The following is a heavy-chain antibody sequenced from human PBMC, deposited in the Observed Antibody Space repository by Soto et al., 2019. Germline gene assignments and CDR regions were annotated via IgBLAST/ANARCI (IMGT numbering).Heavy chain of an antibody. V-gene: IGHV3-72*01. CDR1: GFTLSNYY. J-gene: IGHJ4*02. Sequence: EVQLVESGGGLVQPGGSLRLSCAVSGFTLSNYYMDWVRQAPGKGLEWVGRTRNKASGYSTEYAASVKGRFTISRDESKNSLFLQMNSLKTEDKAVYYCARSGSDYFDYWGQGTLVTVSS. D-gene: IGHD3-3*01. CDR3: ARSGSDYFDY. CDR2: TRNKASGYST.